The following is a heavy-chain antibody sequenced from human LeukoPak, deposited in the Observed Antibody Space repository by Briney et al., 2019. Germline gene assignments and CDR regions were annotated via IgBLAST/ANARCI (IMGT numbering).Heavy chain of an antibody. D-gene: IGHD3-10*01. CDR1: GGSISSSSYY. V-gene: IGHV4-39*07. Sequence: SETLSLTCTVSGGSISSSSYYWGWIRQPPGKGLEWIGSIYYSGSTYYNPSLKSRVTIPVDTSKNQFSLKLSSVTAADTAVYYCARVPSPLIYSGSYYTPGYYFDYWGQGTLVTVSS. CDR2: IYYSGST. J-gene: IGHJ4*02. CDR3: ARVPSPLIYSGSYYTPGYYFDY.